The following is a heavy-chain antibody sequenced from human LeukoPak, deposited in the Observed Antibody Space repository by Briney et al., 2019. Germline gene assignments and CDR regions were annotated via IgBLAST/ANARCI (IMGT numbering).Heavy chain of an antibody. D-gene: IGHD3-3*01. J-gene: IGHJ4*02. CDR3: ARVLRYDFWSAYYFDY. CDR2: FSTYNGNT. V-gene: IGHV1-18*01. Sequence: ASVKVSCKASGYTFNAYDISWVRQAPEQGLEWLAWFSTYNGNTNYALKVQGRATMTTDTSTSTAYMELRSLRSDDTAVYYCARVLRYDFWSAYYFDYWGQGTLVTVSS. CDR1: GYTFNAYD.